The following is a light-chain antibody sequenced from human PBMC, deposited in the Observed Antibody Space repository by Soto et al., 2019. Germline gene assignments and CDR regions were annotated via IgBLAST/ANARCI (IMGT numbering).Light chain of an antibody. V-gene: IGKV3-15*01. CDR2: AAS. CDR1: QSVNSN. J-gene: IGKJ5*01. CDR3: QQRSNWHPIT. Sequence: ETLMTQSPATLSVSPGERPTLSCRASQSVNSNLAWYQKKPGQAPRLLIYAASTRANGIPARFSGSGSGTEFTLTLSRLEPEDFAVYYCQQRSNWHPITFGQGTRLEIK.